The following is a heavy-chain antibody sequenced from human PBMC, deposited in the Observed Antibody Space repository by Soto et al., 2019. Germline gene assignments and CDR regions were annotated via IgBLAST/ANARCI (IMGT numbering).Heavy chain of an antibody. CDR3: ARVATMVYADGWFDP. Sequence: GASVKVSCKASGGTFSSYAISWVRQAPGQGLEWMGGIIPIFGTANYAQKFQGRVTITADESTSTAYMELSSLRSEDAAVYYCARVATMVYADGWFDPWGQGTLVTVSS. V-gene: IGHV1-69*13. J-gene: IGHJ5*02. CDR2: IIPIFGTA. CDR1: GGTFSSYA. D-gene: IGHD2-8*01.